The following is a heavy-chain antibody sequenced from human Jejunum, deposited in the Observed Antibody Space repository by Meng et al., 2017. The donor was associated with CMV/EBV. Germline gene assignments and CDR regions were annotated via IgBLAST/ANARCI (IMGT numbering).Heavy chain of an antibody. Sequence: KNSGYNCIGYYIHGVRQAPGRGLEWMGWIDPKNAGTNFAQKFQGRVTMTTDASINTAYMELSRLRSDDTAVYYCVPGTTGGYYFDNWGQGTLVTVSS. CDR2: IDPKNAGT. J-gene: IGHJ4*02. CDR1: GYNCIGYY. CDR3: VPGTTGGYYFDN. D-gene: IGHD1-1*01. V-gene: IGHV1-2*02.